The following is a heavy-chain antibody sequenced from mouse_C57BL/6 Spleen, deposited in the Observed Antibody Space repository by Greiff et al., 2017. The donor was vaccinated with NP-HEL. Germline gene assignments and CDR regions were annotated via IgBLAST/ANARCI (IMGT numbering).Heavy chain of an antibody. CDR3: ARDSSGYYFDY. CDR1: GYTFTSYW. V-gene: IGHV1-61*01. Sequence: VQLQQPGAELVRPGSSVKLSCKASGYTFTSYWMGWVKQRPGQGLEWIGNIYPSDSETHYNQKFKDKATLTVDKSSSTAYMQLSSLTSEDSAVYYCARDSSGYYFDYWGQGTTLTVSS. J-gene: IGHJ2*01. D-gene: IGHD3-2*02. CDR2: IYPSDSET.